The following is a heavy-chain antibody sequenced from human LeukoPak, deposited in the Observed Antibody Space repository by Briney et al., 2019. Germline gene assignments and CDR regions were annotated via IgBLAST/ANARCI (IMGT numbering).Heavy chain of an antibody. D-gene: IGHD1-7*01. Sequence: SETLSLTCTVSGGSISTYYWSWIRQPPGKGLEWIGYIYYSGGTSYNPSLKSRVTISVDTSKNQFSLKLSSVTAADTAVYYCARGGDNWNYGDIWGQGTMVTVSS. CDR1: GGSISTYY. CDR2: IYYSGGT. CDR3: ARGGDNWNYGDI. J-gene: IGHJ3*02. V-gene: IGHV4-59*01.